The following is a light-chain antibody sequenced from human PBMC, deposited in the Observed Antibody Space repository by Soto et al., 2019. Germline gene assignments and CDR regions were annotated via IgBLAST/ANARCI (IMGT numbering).Light chain of an antibody. J-gene: IGLJ3*02. V-gene: IGLV2-14*01. Sequence: QSVLTQPASVSGSPGQSITISCTGTSSDVGGYNYVSWYQQHPGKATKLMIYEVSNRPSGVSNRFSGSKSGNTASLTISGLQAEDEADYDCSSYTSSSTRVFGGGTKVTVL. CDR1: SSDVGGYNY. CDR2: EVS. CDR3: SSYTSSSTRV.